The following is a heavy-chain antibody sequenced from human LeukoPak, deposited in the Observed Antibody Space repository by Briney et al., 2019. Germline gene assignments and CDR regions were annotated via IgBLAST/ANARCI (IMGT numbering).Heavy chain of an antibody. CDR2: ISSNTIYT. V-gene: IGHV3-11*03. Sequence: GGSLRLSCAASGXTFSEHYVSWVRQAPGKGQEWLSYISSNTIYTNYADSVKGRFSISRDNAKNSLYLQMNSLRVEDTAVYYCARLYGDSSGTFFDHWGQGTLVTVSS. CDR1: GXTFSEHY. CDR3: ARLYGDSSGTFFDH. D-gene: IGHD6-19*01. J-gene: IGHJ4*02.